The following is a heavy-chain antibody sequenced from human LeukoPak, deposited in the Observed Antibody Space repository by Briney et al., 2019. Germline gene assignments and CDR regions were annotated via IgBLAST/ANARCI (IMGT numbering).Heavy chain of an antibody. Sequence: SETLSLTCTVSGGSISSYYWSWIRQPPGKGLEWIGYIYYSGSTNYNPSLKSRVTISVDTSKNQFSLKLSSVTAADTAVYYCARVTSDDDYVWGSYRLDYWGQGTLVTVSS. V-gene: IGHV4-59*01. CDR1: GGSISSYY. J-gene: IGHJ4*02. CDR2: IYYSGST. CDR3: ARVTSDDDYVWGSYRLDY. D-gene: IGHD3-16*02.